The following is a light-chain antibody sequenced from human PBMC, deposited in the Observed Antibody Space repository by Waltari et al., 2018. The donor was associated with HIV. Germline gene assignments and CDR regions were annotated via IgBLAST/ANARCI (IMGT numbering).Light chain of an antibody. CDR1: QEIGND. CDR2: GAS. V-gene: IGKV1-6*01. Sequence: ALQMSQSPSSLSASVGDRVPITCRASQEIGNDLAWYQQKLGEAPKLLIYGASILHSGVSSRFSGSGSGRDFTLTISGLQPEDFAIYYCLQDYTYPRTFGQGTNLDI. CDR3: LQDYTYPRT. J-gene: IGKJ2*01.